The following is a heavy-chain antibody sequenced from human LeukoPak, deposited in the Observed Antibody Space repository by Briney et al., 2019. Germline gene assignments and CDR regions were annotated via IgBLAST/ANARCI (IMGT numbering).Heavy chain of an antibody. V-gene: IGHV3-30-3*01. CDR2: ISYDGSNK. CDR1: GFTFSSYA. D-gene: IGHD3-22*01. CDR3: ARGRTYYYDSSGPITGDY. J-gene: IGHJ4*02. Sequence: GGSLRLSCAASGFTFSSYAMHWVRQAPGKGLEWVAVISYDGSNKYYADSVKGRFTISRDNSKNTLYLQMNSLRAEDTAVYYCARGRTYYYDSSGPITGDYWGQGTLVTVSS.